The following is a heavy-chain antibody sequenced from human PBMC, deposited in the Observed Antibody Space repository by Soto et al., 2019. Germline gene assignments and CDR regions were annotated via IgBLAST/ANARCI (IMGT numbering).Heavy chain of an antibody. Sequence: SETLSLTCTVSGDSISSYYWSWIRQPPGKGLEWIGYIYYSRSTNYNPSLRSRVTISVDTSKNQFSLKLSSVTAADTAVYYCARGGSYDYVWGSYYFDPWGQGTLVTVSS. V-gene: IGHV4-59*01. CDR2: IYYSRST. D-gene: IGHD3-16*01. J-gene: IGHJ5*02. CDR3: ARGGSYDYVWGSYYFDP. CDR1: GDSISSYY.